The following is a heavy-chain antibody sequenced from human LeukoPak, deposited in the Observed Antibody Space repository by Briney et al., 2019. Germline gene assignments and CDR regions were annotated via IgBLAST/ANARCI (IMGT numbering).Heavy chain of an antibody. CDR3: AREVAKAARPGYFDY. CDR2: VSASGDNT. V-gene: IGHV3-23*01. CDR1: GFTFSTYA. J-gene: IGHJ4*02. Sequence: PGGSLRLSCAASGFTFSTYAMSWVRQAPGKGLEWVSGVSASGDNTKYGDSGKGRFTISRDNSKNTVHLQMNSLRAEDTAVYYCAREVAKAARPGYFDYWGQGTLVTVSS. D-gene: IGHD6-6*01.